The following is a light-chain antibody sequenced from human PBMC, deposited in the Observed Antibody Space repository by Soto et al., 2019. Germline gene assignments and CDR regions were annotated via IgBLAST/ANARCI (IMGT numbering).Light chain of an antibody. Sequence: EIVLTQSPATLSLSPGERATLSCRASQSVTTSLAWYQQKPGQAPRLLIYDASSRATAIPARFSGGGSGTDFTLTISSLEPEDFAVYYCQLRTNWPPAWTFGQGTKVDI. V-gene: IGKV3-11*01. J-gene: IGKJ1*01. CDR3: QLRTNWPPAWT. CDR1: QSVTTS. CDR2: DAS.